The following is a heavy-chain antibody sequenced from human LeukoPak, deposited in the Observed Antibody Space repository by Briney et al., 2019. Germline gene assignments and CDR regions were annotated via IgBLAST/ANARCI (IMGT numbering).Heavy chain of an antibody. CDR3: ARATPYDFWSGYYLDAFDI. D-gene: IGHD3-3*01. V-gene: IGHV4-31*03. Sequence: PSQTLSLTCTVSGGSISSGGYYWSWIRQHPGKGLEWIGYIYYSGSTYYNPSLKSRVTISVDTSKNQFSLKLSSVTAADTAVYYCARATPYDFWSGYYLDAFDIWGQGTMVTVSS. J-gene: IGHJ3*02. CDR2: IYYSGST. CDR1: GGSISSGGYY.